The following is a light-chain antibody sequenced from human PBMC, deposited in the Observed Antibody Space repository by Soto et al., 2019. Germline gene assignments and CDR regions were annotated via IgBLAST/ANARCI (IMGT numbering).Light chain of an antibody. Sequence: QSALTQPASVSGSPGQSITISCTGTSSDVGAYSSVSWYQQHPDKAPRLLIYEVSYRPSGVSDRFSGSKSDNTASLTISGLHTEDEADYYCSSYTSSSTYLFGTGTKLTVL. CDR3: SSYTSSSTYL. J-gene: IGLJ1*01. CDR2: EVS. CDR1: SSDVGAYSS. V-gene: IGLV2-14*03.